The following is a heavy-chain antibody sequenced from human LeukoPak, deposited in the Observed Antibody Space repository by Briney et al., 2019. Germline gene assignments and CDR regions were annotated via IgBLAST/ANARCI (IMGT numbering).Heavy chain of an antibody. CDR1: GGSFSGHY. CDR3: ASGQYYDLWSGYYVD. V-gene: IGHV4-34*01. J-gene: IGHJ4*02. CDR2: INHSGST. D-gene: IGHD3-3*01. Sequence: SETLSRTCAVYGGSFSGHYWSWIRQPPGKGLEWIGEINHSGSTNYNPSLESRVTISVDTSKNHFSLKLSSVTAADTAVYYCASGQYYDLWSGYYVDWGQGTLVTVSA.